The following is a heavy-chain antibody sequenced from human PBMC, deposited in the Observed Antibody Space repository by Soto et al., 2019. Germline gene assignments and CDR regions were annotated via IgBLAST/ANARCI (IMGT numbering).Heavy chain of an antibody. CDR3: AKDSPKGYCSGGSCYLVY. D-gene: IGHD2-15*01. J-gene: IGHJ4*02. Sequence: GGSLRLSCAASGFTFSSYAMSWVRQAPGKGLEWVSAISGSGGSTYYADSVKGRFTISRDNSKNTLYLQMNSLRAEDTAVYYCAKDSPKGYCSGGSCYLVYWGQGTLVTVSS. CDR1: GFTFSSYA. CDR2: ISGSGGST. V-gene: IGHV3-23*01.